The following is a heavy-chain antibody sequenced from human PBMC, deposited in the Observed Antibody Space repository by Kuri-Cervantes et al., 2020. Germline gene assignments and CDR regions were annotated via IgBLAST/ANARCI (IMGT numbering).Heavy chain of an antibody. CDR3: ARRRLGALGWFDP. D-gene: IGHD3-10*01. V-gene: IGHV3-21*01. CDR2: ISSSSSYI. CDR1: GFTFSSYS. J-gene: IGHJ5*02. Sequence: GGSLRLSCAASGFTFSSYSMNWVRQAPGKGLEWVSSISSSSSYIYYADSVKGRFTISRDNAKNSLYLQMNSLRDEDTAVYYCARRRLGALGWFDPWGQGTLVTVSS.